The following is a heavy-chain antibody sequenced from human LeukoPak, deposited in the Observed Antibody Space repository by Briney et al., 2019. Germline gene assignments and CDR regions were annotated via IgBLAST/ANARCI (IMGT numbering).Heavy chain of an antibody. CDR1: GFTFSDYY. CDR3: AKAVNNDYGDSYFDY. V-gene: IGHV3-11*01. D-gene: IGHD4-17*01. Sequence: GGSLRLSCAASGFTFSDYYMSWIRQAPGKGLEWVSYISSSGSTIYYADSVKGRFTISRDNSKNTLYLQMNSLRAEDTAVYYCAKAVNNDYGDSYFDYWGQGTLVTVSS. J-gene: IGHJ4*02. CDR2: ISSSGSTI.